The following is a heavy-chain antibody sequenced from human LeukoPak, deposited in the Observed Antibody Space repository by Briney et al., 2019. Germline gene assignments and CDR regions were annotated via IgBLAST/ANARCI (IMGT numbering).Heavy chain of an antibody. D-gene: IGHD2-2*01. CDR2: IPYDGSNK. J-gene: IGHJ4*02. CDR1: GFTFSSYG. V-gene: IGHV3-30*02. CDR3: AKGGPPAMLDY. Sequence: GGSLRLSCAASGFTFSSYGMHWVRQAPGKGLEWVAFIPYDGSNKYYPDSLKGRFTISRDNSKNTLYLQMNSLRADDTAVYYCAKGGPPAMLDYWGQGTLVAVSS.